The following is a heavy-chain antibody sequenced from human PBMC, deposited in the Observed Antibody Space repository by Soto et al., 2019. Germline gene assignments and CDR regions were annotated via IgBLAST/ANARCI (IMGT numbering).Heavy chain of an antibody. D-gene: IGHD3-22*01. CDR1: GYTFTGYY. CDR2: INPNSGGT. CDR3: ARLGLKSHYYDSPDI. J-gene: IGHJ3*02. Sequence: EASVKVSCKASGYTFTGYYMHWVRQAPGQGLEWMGWINPNSGGTNYAQKLQGRVTMTRDTSISTAYMELSRLRSDDTAVYYCARLGLKSHYYDSPDIRGQGTMVTVSS. V-gene: IGHV1-2*02.